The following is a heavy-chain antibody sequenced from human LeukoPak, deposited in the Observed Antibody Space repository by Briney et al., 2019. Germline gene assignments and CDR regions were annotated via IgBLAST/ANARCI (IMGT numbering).Heavy chain of an antibody. D-gene: IGHD7-27*01. CDR3: TRHQHWEIDY. J-gene: IGHJ4*02. CDR1: GGSFSGYY. CDR2: INHSGST. V-gene: IGHV4-34*01. Sequence: SETLSLTCAVYGGSFSGYYWSWIRQPPGKGLEWIGEINHSGSTNYNPSLKSRVTISVDTSKNQFSLKLSSVTAADTAVYYCTRHQHWEIDYWGQGTLVTVSS.